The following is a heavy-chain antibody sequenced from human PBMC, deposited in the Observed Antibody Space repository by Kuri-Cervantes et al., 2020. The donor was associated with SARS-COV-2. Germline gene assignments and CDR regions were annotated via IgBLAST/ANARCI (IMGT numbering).Heavy chain of an antibody. CDR3: ARQLRLYSMDV. J-gene: IGHJ6*03. CDR2: IYHSGST. V-gene: IGHV4-38-2*01. CDR1: GYSISSGYY. Sequence: SQTFSHTCAVSGYSISSGYYWGWILQPPGKGLEWFGSIYHSGSTYYNPSLKSRVTISVDTSKNQFALKRSSVTAADTAVYYCARQLRLYSMDVWGKGTTVTVSS. D-gene: IGHD5-12*01.